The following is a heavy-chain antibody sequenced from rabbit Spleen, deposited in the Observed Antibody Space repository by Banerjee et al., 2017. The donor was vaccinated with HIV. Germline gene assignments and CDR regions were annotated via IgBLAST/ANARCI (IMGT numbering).Heavy chain of an antibody. D-gene: IGHD3-1*01. V-gene: IGHV1S40*01. CDR2: INAYTGKP. CDR3: ARDLASVVGWNFNL. CDR1: GFSFSSRYY. Sequence: QSLEESGGGLVQPEGSLTLTCTASGFSFSSRYYMCWVRQAPGKGLEWIACINAYTGKPVYASWAKGRFTISRTSSTTVTLQMTSLTAADTATYFCARDLASVVGWNFNLWGSGTLVTVS. J-gene: IGHJ4*01.